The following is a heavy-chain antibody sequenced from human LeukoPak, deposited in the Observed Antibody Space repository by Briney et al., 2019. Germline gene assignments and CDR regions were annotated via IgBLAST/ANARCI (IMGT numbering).Heavy chain of an antibody. V-gene: IGHV3-21*01. CDR2: ISSSSSYI. Sequence: GGSLRLSCAASGFTFSSYSMNWVRQAPGKGLEWVSSISSSSSYIYYADSVKGRFTISRDNAKNSLYLQMNSLRAEDTAVYYCARADYGSGSYYNGYWGQGTLVTVSS. J-gene: IGHJ4*02. CDR3: ARADYGSGSYYNGY. CDR1: GFTFSSYS. D-gene: IGHD3-10*01.